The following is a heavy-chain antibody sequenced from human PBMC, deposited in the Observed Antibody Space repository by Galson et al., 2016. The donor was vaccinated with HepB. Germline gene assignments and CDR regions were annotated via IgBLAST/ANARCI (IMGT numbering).Heavy chain of an antibody. J-gene: IGHJ4*01. CDR3: AGSTGLLLDY. CDR2: IKRDGSET. CDR1: GFSFSSYW. Sequence: SLRLSCAGSGFSFSSYWMNWVRQAPGKGLEWVANIKRDGSETYYVDSVKGRFTISRDNAKNSVYLQMNSLRVEDTAVDYCAGSTGLLLDYWGQGTLVTVSS. V-gene: IGHV3-7*03. D-gene: IGHD6-19*01.